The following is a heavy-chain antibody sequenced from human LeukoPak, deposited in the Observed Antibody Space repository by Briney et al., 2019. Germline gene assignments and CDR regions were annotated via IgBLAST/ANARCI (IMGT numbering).Heavy chain of an antibody. J-gene: IGHJ4*02. V-gene: IGHV4-59*01. D-gene: IGHD6-19*01. CDR1: GGSISNYY. CDR3: ARVRRSSGWYPRNYFDY. CDR2: IYYTGST. Sequence: SETLSLTCTVSGGSISNYYWSWIRQPPGKGLEWIGYIYYTGSTNYNPSLKSRVTISVDTSKNQFSLKLSSVTAADTAVYYCARVRRSSGWYPRNYFDYWGQGTLVTVSS.